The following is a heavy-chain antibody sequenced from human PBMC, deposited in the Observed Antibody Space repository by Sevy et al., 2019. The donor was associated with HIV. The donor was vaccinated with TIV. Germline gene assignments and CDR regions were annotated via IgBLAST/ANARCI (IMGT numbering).Heavy chain of an antibody. J-gene: IGHJ6*02. Sequence: SQTLSLTCAISGDSVSSNSAAWNWIRQSPSRGLEWLGRTYYRSKWYNDYAVSVKSRITINPDTSKNQCSLRLNSVTPEDTALYYCARGDYSYGSSYYYGMDVWGQGTTVTVSS. V-gene: IGHV6-1*01. CDR2: TYYRSKWYN. CDR1: GDSVSSNSAA. D-gene: IGHD5-18*01. CDR3: ARGDYSYGSSYYYGMDV.